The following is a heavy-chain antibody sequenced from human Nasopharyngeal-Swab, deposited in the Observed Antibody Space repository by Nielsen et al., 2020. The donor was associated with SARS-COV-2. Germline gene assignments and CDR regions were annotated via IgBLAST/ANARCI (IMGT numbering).Heavy chain of an antibody. Sequence: WIRQPPGKGLEWNASIYYRGSTYYNPSLESRLTISVDTSKNHFSLKLTSVTAADTAMYYCAKHPDGRWFGELSYYYYGLDVWGQGTTVTVSS. CDR3: AKHPDGRWFGELSYYYYGLDV. CDR2: IYYRGST. D-gene: IGHD3-10*01. V-gene: IGHV4-39*01. J-gene: IGHJ6*02.